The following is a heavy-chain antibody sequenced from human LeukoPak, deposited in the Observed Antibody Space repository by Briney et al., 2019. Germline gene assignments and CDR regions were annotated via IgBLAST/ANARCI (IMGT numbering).Heavy chain of an antibody. Sequence: PSETLSLTCTVSGVSIISYYWSWIRQPPGKGLEWIAFIHSSGSTGYNPSLKSRFTLSLDTSKSHFSLKVTSMTAADTGVYYCARSLPGAIGAADFWGQGTLVTVSS. CDR2: IHSSGST. D-gene: IGHD6-13*01. J-gene: IGHJ4*02. CDR1: GVSIISYY. CDR3: ARSLPGAIGAADF. V-gene: IGHV4-59*01.